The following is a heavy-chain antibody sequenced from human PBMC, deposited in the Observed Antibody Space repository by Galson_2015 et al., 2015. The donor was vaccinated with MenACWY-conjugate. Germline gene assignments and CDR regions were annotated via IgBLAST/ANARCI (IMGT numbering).Heavy chain of an antibody. Sequence: SLRLSCAVSGLTFSHYGMHWVRQAPGKGLEWVGLISTDGSNKYYAASVKGRFTFSRDNSKNTLYLQMNSPRAEDTAVYYCARDGSGWYPGDHWGQGTLFTVSA. CDR1: GLTFSHYG. V-gene: IGHV3-30*03. J-gene: IGHJ4*02. CDR3: ARDGSGWYPGDH. D-gene: IGHD6-19*01. CDR2: ISTDGSNK.